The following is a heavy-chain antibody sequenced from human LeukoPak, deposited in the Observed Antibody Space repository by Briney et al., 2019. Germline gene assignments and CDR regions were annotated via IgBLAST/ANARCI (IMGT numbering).Heavy chain of an antibody. J-gene: IGHJ3*02. D-gene: IGHD6-19*01. V-gene: IGHV4-39*07. CDR2: IYYSGST. CDR1: GGSISSSSYY. CDR3: ARDRRAVAGKEPKSAFDI. Sequence: PSETLSLTCTVSGGSISSSSYYWGWIRQPPGKGLEWIGSIYYSGSTYYNPSLKSRVTISVDTSKNQFSLKLSSVTAADTAVYYCARDRRAVAGKEPKSAFDIWGQGTMVTVSS.